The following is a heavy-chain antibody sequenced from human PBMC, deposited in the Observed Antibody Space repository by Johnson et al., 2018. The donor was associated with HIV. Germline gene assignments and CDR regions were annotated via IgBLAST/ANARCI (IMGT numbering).Heavy chain of an antibody. CDR3: ARDGYYDILTGYYRNDAFDI. J-gene: IGHJ3*02. V-gene: IGHV3-66*01. CDR2: IYSGGST. CDR1: GFTVSRNY. D-gene: IGHD3-9*01. Sequence: VQLVESGGGLVQPGGSLRLSCAASGFTVSRNYMSWVRQAPGKGLEWVSLIYSGGSTYYADSVKGRFTISRANSKNTVYLQMNSLRAEDTAVYYCARDGYYDILTGYYRNDAFDIWGQGTMVTVSS.